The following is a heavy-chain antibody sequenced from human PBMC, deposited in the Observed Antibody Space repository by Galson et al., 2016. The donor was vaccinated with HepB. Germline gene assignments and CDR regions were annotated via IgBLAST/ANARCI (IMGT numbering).Heavy chain of an antibody. J-gene: IGHJ6*02. CDR1: GGSFSGYY. Sequence: SETLSLTCAVYGGSFSGYYWSWIRQPPGKGLEWIGEINHGVSINYNPSLKRRVTISVDTSKNQFSLRLTSVSAADTAVYYWARGLCSSTNCYFGPQLGYYYYGMDVWGQGTTVTISS. CDR2: INHGVSI. CDR3: ARGLCSSTNCYFGPQLGYYYYGMDV. D-gene: IGHD2-2*01. V-gene: IGHV4-34*01.